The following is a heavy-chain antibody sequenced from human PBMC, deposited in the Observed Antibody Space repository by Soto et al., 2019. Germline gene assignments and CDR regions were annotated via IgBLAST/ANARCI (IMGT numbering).Heavy chain of an antibody. D-gene: IGHD2-15*01. V-gene: IGHV4-31*03. Sequence: SETLSLTCTVSGGSISSGGYYWSWIRQHPGKGLEWIGYIYYSGSTYYNPSLKSRVTISVDTSKNQFSLKLSSVTAADTAVYYCARDELSAGMDVWGQGTTVTVSS. CDR2: IYYSGST. CDR1: GGSISSGGYY. J-gene: IGHJ6*02. CDR3: ARDELSAGMDV.